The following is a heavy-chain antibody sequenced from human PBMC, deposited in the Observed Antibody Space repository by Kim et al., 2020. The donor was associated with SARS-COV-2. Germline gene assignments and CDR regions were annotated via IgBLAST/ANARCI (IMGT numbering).Heavy chain of an antibody. V-gene: IGHV3-21*01. D-gene: IGHD3-9*01. CDR1: GFTFSTYT. J-gene: IGHJ4*02. CDR2: ISSSTSYI. CDR3: AREEYWTYDILTGLGGEGEATPSDY. Sequence: GGSLRLSCAASGFTFSTYTMNWVRQAPGKGLEWVSSISSSTSYIYYADSVKGRFTISRDNAKNSLYLQMNSLRAEDTAVYYCAREEYWTYDILTGLGGEGEATPSDYWGEGTLVTVSP.